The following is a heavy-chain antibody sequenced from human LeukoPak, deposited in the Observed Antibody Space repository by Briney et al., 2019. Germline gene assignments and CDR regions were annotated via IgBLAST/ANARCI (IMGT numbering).Heavy chain of an antibody. V-gene: IGHV3-7*01. CDR1: GFTFSSYW. D-gene: IGHD4-23*01. Sequence: PGGSLRLSCAASGFTFSSYWMTWVRQAPGKGLEWVANIKQDGSETYYVDSVKGRFTISRDNSKNTLYLQMNSLRAEDTAVYYCARDYGGINSIDYWGQGTLVTVSS. J-gene: IGHJ4*02. CDR2: IKQDGSET. CDR3: ARDYGGINSIDY.